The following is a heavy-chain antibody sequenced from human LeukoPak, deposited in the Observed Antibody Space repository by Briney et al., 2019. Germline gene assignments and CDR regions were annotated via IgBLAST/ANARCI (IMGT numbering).Heavy chain of an antibody. CDR3: ARHTTSGYALDY. CDR2: IIPILGIA. Sequence: ASVKVSCKASGGTFSSYAISWVRQAPGQGLEWMGRIIPILGIANYAQKFQGRVTITADKSTSTAYMELSSLRSEDTAVYYCARHTTSGYALDYWGQGTLVTVSS. J-gene: IGHJ4*02. D-gene: IGHD5-12*01. CDR1: GGTFSSYA. V-gene: IGHV1-69*04.